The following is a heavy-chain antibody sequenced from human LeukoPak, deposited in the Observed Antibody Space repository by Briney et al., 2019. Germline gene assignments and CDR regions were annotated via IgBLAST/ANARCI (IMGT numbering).Heavy chain of an antibody. CDR1: GYTFTSYA. CDR2: INAGNGNT. CDR3: ARDGPLGYDILTGPLRPCYYYGMDV. J-gene: IGHJ6*04. Sequence: ASVKVSCKASGYTFTSYAMHWVRQAPGQRLEWMGWINAGNGNTKYSQKFQGRVTITRDTSASTAYMELSSLRSEDTAVYYCARDGPLGYDILTGPLRPCYYYGMDVWGKGTTVTVSS. V-gene: IGHV1-3*01. D-gene: IGHD3-9*01.